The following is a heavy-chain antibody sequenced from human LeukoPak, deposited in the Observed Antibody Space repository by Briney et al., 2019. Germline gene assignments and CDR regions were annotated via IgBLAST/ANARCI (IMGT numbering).Heavy chain of an antibody. CDR2: ISAYNGNT. CDR3: ATEEPEGYFDY. J-gene: IGHJ4*02. CDR1: GYTFTSYR. Sequence: ASVKVSCKASGYTFTSYRISWVRQAPGQGLEWMGWISAYNGNTNYAQKLQGRVTMTTDTSTSTAYMELRSLRSDDTAVYYCATEEPEGYFDYWGQGTLVTVSS. V-gene: IGHV1-18*01. D-gene: IGHD1-14*01.